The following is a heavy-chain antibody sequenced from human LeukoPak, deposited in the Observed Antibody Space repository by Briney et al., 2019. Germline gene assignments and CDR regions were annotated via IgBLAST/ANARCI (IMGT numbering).Heavy chain of an antibody. CDR1: GYTFTSYG. CDR3: ARRNSITMVRGVIIEDYYYGMDV. J-gene: IGHJ6*02. V-gene: IGHV1-18*01. Sequence: GASVKVSCKASGYTFTSYGISWVRQAPGQGLEWMGWISAYNGNTNYAQKLQGRVTMTTDTSTSTAYMELRSLRSDDTAVYHCARRNSITMVRGVIIEDYYYGMDVWGQGTTVTVSS. D-gene: IGHD3-10*01. CDR2: ISAYNGNT.